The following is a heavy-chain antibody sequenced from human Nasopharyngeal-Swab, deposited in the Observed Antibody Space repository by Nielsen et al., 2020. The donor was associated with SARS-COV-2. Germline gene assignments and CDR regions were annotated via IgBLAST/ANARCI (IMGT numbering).Heavy chain of an antibody. CDR1: GFTFSSYG. D-gene: IGHD2-2*01. Sequence: GESLKISCAASGFTFSSYGMHWVRLAPGKGLEWVAVIWYDGSNKYYADSVKGRFTISRDNSKNTLYLQMNSLRAEDTAVYYCARDASSSTSADYWGQGTLVTVSS. CDR3: ARDASSSTSADY. V-gene: IGHV3-33*01. CDR2: IWYDGSNK. J-gene: IGHJ4*02.